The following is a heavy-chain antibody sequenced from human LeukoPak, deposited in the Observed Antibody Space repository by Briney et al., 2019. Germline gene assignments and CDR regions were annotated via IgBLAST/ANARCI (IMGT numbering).Heavy chain of an antibody. CDR2: IYDSGST. Sequence: PSETLSLTCTVSGGSITNYYWNWIRQPPGEGLEWVGYIYDSGSTNYNPSLKSRVTTSLDTSKNQFSLKLSSVTAADTAVYYCARFRSSWYGWFDPWGQGTLVTVSS. V-gene: IGHV4-59*08. J-gene: IGHJ5*02. CDR3: ARFRSSWYGWFDP. CDR1: GGSITNYY. D-gene: IGHD6-13*01.